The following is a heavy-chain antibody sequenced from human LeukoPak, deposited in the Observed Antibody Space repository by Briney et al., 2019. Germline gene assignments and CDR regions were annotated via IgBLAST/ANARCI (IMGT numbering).Heavy chain of an antibody. Sequence: KPTETLSLTCTVSGGSISSYYWSWIRQPPGKGLEWIGYIYNSGSTNYNHSLESRVTISEDMSNNQFSLKLSSVTAADTAVYYCARALRLWGGNSGIAFDIWGQGTMVTVSS. J-gene: IGHJ3*02. D-gene: IGHD4-23*01. CDR2: IYNSGST. CDR3: ARALRLWGGNSGIAFDI. V-gene: IGHV4-59*01. CDR1: GGSISSYY.